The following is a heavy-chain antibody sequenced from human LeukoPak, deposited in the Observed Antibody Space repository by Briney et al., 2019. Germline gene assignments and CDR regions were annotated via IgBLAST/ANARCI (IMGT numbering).Heavy chain of an antibody. D-gene: IGHD7-27*01. CDR1: GFTFSSYE. Sequence: GGSLRLSCAASGFTFSSYEMNWVRQAPGKGLEWVSYISSSGSTIYYADSVKGRFTISRDNAKNSLYLQMNSLGAEDTAVYYCARVGWGLFDYWGQGTLVTVSS. CDR3: ARVGWGLFDY. V-gene: IGHV3-48*03. CDR2: ISSSGSTI. J-gene: IGHJ4*02.